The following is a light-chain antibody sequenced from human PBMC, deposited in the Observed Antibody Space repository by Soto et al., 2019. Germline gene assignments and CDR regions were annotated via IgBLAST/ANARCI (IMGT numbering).Light chain of an antibody. CDR2: GAS. Sequence: EIVMTQSPATLSVSPGERATLSCRASQSLGSNLAWYQQKPGQAPRLLIYGASTRPTDIPARFSGSGSGTDFTLTISSLEPEDFAVYYCQQRSNWPITFGQGTRLEIK. CDR3: QQRSNWPIT. CDR1: QSLGSN. J-gene: IGKJ5*01. V-gene: IGKV3-11*01.